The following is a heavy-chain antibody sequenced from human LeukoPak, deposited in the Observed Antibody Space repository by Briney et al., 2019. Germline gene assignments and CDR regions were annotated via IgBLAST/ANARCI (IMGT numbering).Heavy chain of an antibody. D-gene: IGHD3-16*01. CDR1: GFTFSSDA. V-gene: IGHV3-23*01. J-gene: IGHJ4*02. CDR2: ISGSGGST. CDR3: AKIGRYGGISLSDY. Sequence: PGGSLRLSCAASGFTFSSDAMSWVRQAPGKGLEWVSAISGSGGSTYYADSVKGRFTISRDNSKNTLYLQMNSLRAEDTAVYYCAKIGRYGGISLSDYWGQGTLVTVSS.